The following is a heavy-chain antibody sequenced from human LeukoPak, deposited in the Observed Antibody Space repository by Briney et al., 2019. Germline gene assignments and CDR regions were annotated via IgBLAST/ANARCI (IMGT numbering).Heavy chain of an antibody. CDR2: IKSDGSDT. V-gene: IGHV3-74*01. Sequence: GGSLRLSCAASGLTFSSYAMSWVRQAPGEGLVWVSRIKSDGSDTSYADSVKGRFTISGDNAKNTLYLQMNSLRAEDTAVYYCARGFWTGVEYWGQGALVTVSS. D-gene: IGHD3/OR15-3a*01. CDR1: GLTFSSYA. J-gene: IGHJ4*02. CDR3: ARGFWTGVEY.